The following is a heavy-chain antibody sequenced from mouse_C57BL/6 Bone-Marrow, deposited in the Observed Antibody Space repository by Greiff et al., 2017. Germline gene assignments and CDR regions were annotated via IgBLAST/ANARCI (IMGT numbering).Heavy chain of an antibody. CDR3: AGYCDDGAY. CDR2: INPSTGGT. Sequence: VQLQQSGPELVKPGASVKISCKASGYSFTGYYMNWVKQSPEKSLEWIGEINPSTGGTTYNQKFKDKATLTVDKSSSTAYMQLKSLTSEYSAVYYCAGYCDDGAYWGQGTLVTVSA. V-gene: IGHV1-42*01. D-gene: IGHD2-4*01. CDR1: GYSFTGYY. J-gene: IGHJ3*01.